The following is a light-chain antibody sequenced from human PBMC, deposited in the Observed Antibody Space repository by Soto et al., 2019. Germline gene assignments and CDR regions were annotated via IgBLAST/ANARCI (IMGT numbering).Light chain of an antibody. J-gene: IGKJ1*01. CDR1: KSISSC. Sequence: IQITQSPSSLSTSVGDRVTITCRASKSISSCLNWYQQKPGKAPKLLIYAASTLQSGVPSRFSGSGSGTDFTLTISSLQPEDFATYYCQQTYSTPPTFGQGTKVEIK. CDR2: AAS. V-gene: IGKV1-39*01. CDR3: QQTYSTPPT.